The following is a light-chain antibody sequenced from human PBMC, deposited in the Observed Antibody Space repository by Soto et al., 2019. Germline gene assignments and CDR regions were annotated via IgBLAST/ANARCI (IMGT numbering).Light chain of an antibody. J-gene: IGKJ2*01. CDR2: GAS. Sequence: EVVLTQSPGTLSLFPGERATLSCRASQSVSNNYVAWYQQRPGQAPRLLIYGASIRATGIPDRFSGSGSGTYFSLTVSRLEPEDFAVYYCQQYGSSPMYTFGQGTRLEIK. CDR1: QSVSNNY. V-gene: IGKV3-20*01. CDR3: QQYGSSPMYT.